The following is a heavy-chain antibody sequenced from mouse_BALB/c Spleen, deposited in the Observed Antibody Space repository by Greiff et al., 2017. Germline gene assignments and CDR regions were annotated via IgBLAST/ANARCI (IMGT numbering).Heavy chain of an antibody. Sequence: EVQVVESGGGLVQPGGSLKLSCAASGFTFSSYGMSWVRQTPDKRLELVATINSNGGSTYYPDSVKGRFTISRDNAKNTLYLQMSSLKSEDTAMYYCARRTISGTGYAMDYWGQGTSVTVSS. D-gene: IGHD4-1*01. CDR2: INSNGGST. CDR1: GFTFSSYG. J-gene: IGHJ4*01. CDR3: ARRTISGTGYAMDY. V-gene: IGHV5-6-3*01.